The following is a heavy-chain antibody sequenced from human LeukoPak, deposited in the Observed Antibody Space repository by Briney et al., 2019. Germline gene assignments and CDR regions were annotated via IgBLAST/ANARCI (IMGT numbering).Heavy chain of an antibody. Sequence: PSETLSLTCTVSGGSISSSSYYWGWIRHPPGKGLEWIGSIYYSGSTNYNPSLKSRVTISVDTSKNQFSLKLSSVTAADTAVYYCARERLRWGDYYYMDVWGKGTTVTVSS. CDR3: ARERLRWGDYYYMDV. CDR1: GGSISSSSYY. D-gene: IGHD4-23*01. J-gene: IGHJ6*03. CDR2: IYYSGST. V-gene: IGHV4-39*07.